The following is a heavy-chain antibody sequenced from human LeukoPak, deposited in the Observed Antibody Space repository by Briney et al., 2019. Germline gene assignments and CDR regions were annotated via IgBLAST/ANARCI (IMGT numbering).Heavy chain of an antibody. Sequence: PGGSLRLSCAASGFTVSSNYMSWVRQAPGKGLEWVSVIYSDGSTYYADSVKGRFTISRDNSKNTLYLQMNSLRAEDTAVYYCARGTFGVDYYYYYYMDVWGKGTTVTVSS. J-gene: IGHJ6*03. CDR1: GFTVSSNY. CDR3: ARGTFGVDYYYYYYMDV. CDR2: IYSDGST. V-gene: IGHV3-66*01. D-gene: IGHD3-3*01.